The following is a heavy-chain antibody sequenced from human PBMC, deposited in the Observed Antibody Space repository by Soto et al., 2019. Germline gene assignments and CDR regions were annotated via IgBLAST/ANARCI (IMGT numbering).Heavy chain of an antibody. CDR1: GFTFSRHG. CDR3: AREQGNGFYGVADF. V-gene: IGHV3-30*03. J-gene: IGHJ4*02. D-gene: IGHD2-8*01. CDR2: FSYDGIET. Sequence: QVQLVESGGGVVQPGASLTLSCAASGFTFSRHGMHWVRQTPGRGLEWLAVFSYDGIETHYTDSVKGRFLISRDNSRHMVSLQMNSLRIEDTGLYYCAREQGNGFYGVADFWGQGTLVTVSS.